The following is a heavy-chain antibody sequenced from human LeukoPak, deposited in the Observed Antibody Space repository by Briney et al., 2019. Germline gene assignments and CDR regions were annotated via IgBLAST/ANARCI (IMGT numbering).Heavy chain of an antibody. CDR3: ARQDSDAFDI. V-gene: IGHV3-21*01. CDR1: GFTFSSYA. D-gene: IGHD5-18*01. J-gene: IGHJ3*02. CDR2: ISSSSSYI. Sequence: GGSLRLSCAASGFTFSSYAMHWVRQAPGKGLEWVSSISSSSSYIYYADSVKGRFTISRDNAKNSLYLQMNSLRAEDTAVYYCARQDSDAFDIWGQGTMVTVSS.